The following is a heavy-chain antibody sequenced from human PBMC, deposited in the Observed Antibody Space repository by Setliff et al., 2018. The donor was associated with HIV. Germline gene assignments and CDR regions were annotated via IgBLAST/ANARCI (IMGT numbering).Heavy chain of an antibody. D-gene: IGHD3-22*01. CDR1: GFNFDDYA. V-gene: IGHV3-43D*03. CDR3: ARDGGYYDSSGLQDAFEI. CDR2: ISGDGLSI. J-gene: IGHJ3*02. Sequence: PGGSLRLSCATSGFNFDDYAMHWVRQAPGKGLEWVSLISGDGLSIYYADSVKGRFTISRDNSKNSLYLQMNSLRAEDTALYHCARDGGYYDSSGLQDAFEIWGQGTMVTVSS.